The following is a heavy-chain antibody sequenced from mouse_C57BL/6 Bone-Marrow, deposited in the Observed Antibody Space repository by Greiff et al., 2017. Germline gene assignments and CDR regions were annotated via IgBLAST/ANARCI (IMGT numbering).Heavy chain of an antibody. V-gene: IGHV5-2*01. J-gene: IGHJ3*01. CDR3: ARSNDCYYGCAY. D-gene: IGHD2-3*01. Sequence: EVHLVESGGGLVQPGESLTLSCESTEYAFPSPHMSWVRKTQEKRLELVAAFNRYGGSTNYHDTLESRFIFSRANSKKTLYLQMSSLRSEDTALYYCARSNDCYYGCAYWGQGTLVTVSA. CDR2: FNRYGGST. CDR1: EYAFPSPH.